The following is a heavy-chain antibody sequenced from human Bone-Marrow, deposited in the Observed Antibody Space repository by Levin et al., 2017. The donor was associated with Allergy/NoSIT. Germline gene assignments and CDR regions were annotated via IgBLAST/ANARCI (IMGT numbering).Heavy chain of an antibody. CDR2: LSYDGRDK. CDR1: GFTFSSYT. J-gene: IGHJ6*02. D-gene: IGHD3-10*01. Sequence: GESLKISCAASGFTFSSYTMHWVRQTPGKGLEWVAVLSYDGRDKYFADSVNGRFTISRDNSKNTLYLQMSSLRAEDTALYYCARDLYYFTSGNYNGYYFYGLDVWGHGTAVTISS. CDR3: ARDLYYFTSGNYNGYYFYGLDV. V-gene: IGHV3-30*04.